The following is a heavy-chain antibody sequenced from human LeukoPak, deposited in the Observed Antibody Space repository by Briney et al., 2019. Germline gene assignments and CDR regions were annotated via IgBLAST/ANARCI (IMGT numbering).Heavy chain of an antibody. Sequence: GGSLRLSCAASGFTFSSYSMSWVRQAPGKGLEWVSSISSSSTYKYYVDSVKGRFTISRDSAKNSLYLQMNSLRAEDTAVYYCARGAITGTASFDYWGQGTLVTVSS. CDR1: GFTFSSYS. D-gene: IGHD1-7*01. V-gene: IGHV3-21*01. J-gene: IGHJ4*02. CDR3: ARGAITGTASFDY. CDR2: ISSSSTYK.